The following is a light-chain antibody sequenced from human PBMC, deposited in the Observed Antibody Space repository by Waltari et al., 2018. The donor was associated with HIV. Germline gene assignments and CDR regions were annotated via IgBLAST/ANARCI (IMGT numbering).Light chain of an antibody. V-gene: IGLV2-14*01. CDR1: ASDIATYAS. CDR3: CSYTTRSFVI. Sequence: QSALTQPASVSGSPGQSITISCTGPASDIATYASVSWYKQHPGKAPKLILYEVIYRPSGISSRFSGSKSGNTASLTISGLQAEDEADYFCCSYTTRSFVIFGGGTKLTVL. J-gene: IGLJ2*01. CDR2: EVI.